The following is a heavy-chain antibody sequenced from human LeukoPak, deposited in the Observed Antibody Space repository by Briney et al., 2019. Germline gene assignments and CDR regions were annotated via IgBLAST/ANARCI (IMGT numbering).Heavy chain of an antibody. CDR1: GFTFSIYS. Sequence: PGGSLRLSCAVSGFTFSIYSMNWVRQAPGKGLEWVSSISSSSSYIYYADSVKGRFTISRGNAKNSLYLQMNSLRAEDTAVYYCARGDIVVVLGALGTDYWGQGTLVTVSS. J-gene: IGHJ4*02. CDR3: ARGDIVVVLGALGTDY. CDR2: ISSSSSYI. V-gene: IGHV3-21*01. D-gene: IGHD2-15*01.